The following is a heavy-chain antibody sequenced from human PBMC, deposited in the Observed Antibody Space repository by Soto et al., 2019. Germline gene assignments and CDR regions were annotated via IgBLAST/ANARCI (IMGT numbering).Heavy chain of an antibody. CDR2: TYYRSRWYN. Sequence: SPTLSLTCAISGDSVSSISAGWNWIRQSPSRGLEWLGRTYYRSRWYNEYGVSVKSRITINPDTSRNQISLQLNSVTPEDTAIYYCARDSDFVYWGRGTQLTVS. D-gene: IGHD3-3*01. CDR1: GDSVSSISAG. CDR3: ARDSDFVY. J-gene: IGHJ4*02. V-gene: IGHV6-1*01.